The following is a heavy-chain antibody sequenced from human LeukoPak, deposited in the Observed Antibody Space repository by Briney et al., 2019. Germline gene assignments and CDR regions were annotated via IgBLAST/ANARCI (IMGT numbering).Heavy chain of an antibody. V-gene: IGHV1-24*01. Sequence: ASVKVSCKVSGYTLTELSMHWVRQAPGKGLEWMGGFDPEDGETIYAQKFQGRVTITADESTSTAYMELSSLRSEDTAVYYCARWSRDGYNPGAFDIWGQGTMVTVSS. J-gene: IGHJ3*02. CDR2: FDPEDGET. CDR3: ARWSRDGYNPGAFDI. CDR1: GYTLTELS. D-gene: IGHD5-24*01.